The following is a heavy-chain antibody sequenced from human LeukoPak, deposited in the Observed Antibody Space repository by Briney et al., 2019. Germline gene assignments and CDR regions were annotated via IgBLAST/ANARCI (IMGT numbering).Heavy chain of an antibody. CDR3: ARGPLDYYDSSGYYPFDY. D-gene: IGHD3-22*01. V-gene: IGHV1-18*01. CDR1: GYTFTSYG. Sequence: GASVKVSCKASGYTFTSYGISWGRQAPGQGLEWMGWISAYNGNTNYVQKFQGRVTMTTDRSTSTAYMELRSLRSDDTAVYYCARGPLDYYDSSGYYPFDYWGQGTRVSVSS. J-gene: IGHJ4*02. CDR2: ISAYNGNT.